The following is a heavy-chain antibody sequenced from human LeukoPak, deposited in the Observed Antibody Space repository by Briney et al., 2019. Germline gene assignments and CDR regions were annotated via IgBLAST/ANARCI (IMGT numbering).Heavy chain of an antibody. J-gene: IGHJ4*02. CDR1: GFTLRGYG. D-gene: IGHD3-10*01. V-gene: IGHV3-30*02. CDR2: IRYDGSDK. CDR3: ATAYFGELFLDY. Sequence: GGSLRLSCAASGFTLRGYGMHWVRQAPGKGLEWVAFIRYDGSDKSYADSVKGRFTISRDNSENTLYLQINSLRVEDTAVYYCATAYFGELFLDYWGQGTLVTVSS.